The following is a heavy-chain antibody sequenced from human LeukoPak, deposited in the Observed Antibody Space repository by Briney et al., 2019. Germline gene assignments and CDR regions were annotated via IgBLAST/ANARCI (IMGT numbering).Heavy chain of an antibody. V-gene: IGHV4-59*01. CDR2: IYYSGGP. CDR1: GASITDYY. Sequence: PSETLSLTCTVSGASITDYYWSWIRQPPAKGLEWIGYIYYSGGPNYNPPLKSRVTLSLDTSQNQFSLKLTSVTAADTAVYYCAYGGDAYKTGYWGQGTLVTVSS. J-gene: IGHJ4*02. D-gene: IGHD5-24*01. CDR3: AYGGDAYKTGY.